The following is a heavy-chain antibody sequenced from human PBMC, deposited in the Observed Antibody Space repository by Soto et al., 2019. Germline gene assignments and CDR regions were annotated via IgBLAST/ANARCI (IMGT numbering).Heavy chain of an antibody. CDR2: ISGSGGST. CDR3: AKVGPGLEWLFYFYY. V-gene: IGHV3-23*01. CDR1: GFTFSGYA. J-gene: IGHJ4*02. Sequence: GGSLRLSCAASGFTFSGYAMSWVRQAPGKGLEWVSGISGSGGSTYYADSVKGRFTISRDNSKNTLYLQMNSLRVEDTAVYYCAKVGPGLEWLFYFYYWGQGTLVTVSS. D-gene: IGHD3-3*01.